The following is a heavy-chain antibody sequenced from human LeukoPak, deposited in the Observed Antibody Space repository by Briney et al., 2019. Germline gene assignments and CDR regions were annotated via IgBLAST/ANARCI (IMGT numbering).Heavy chain of an antibody. CDR3: ARLQQWLPRDY. V-gene: IGHV4-39*01. CDR1: GGSISSSSYY. D-gene: IGHD6-19*01. Sequence: SETPSLTCTVSGGSISSSSYYWGWIRQPPGKGLEWIGSIYYSGSTYYNPSLKGRVTMSVDTSKKQISLKLTSVTAADTAVYYCARLQQWLPRDYWGQGILVTVSS. J-gene: IGHJ4*02. CDR2: IYYSGST.